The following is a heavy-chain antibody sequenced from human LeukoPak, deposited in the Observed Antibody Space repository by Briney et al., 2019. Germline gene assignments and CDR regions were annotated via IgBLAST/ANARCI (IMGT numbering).Heavy chain of an antibody. Sequence: PGGSLRLACAASGFTFSSYAMSWVRQAPGKGLEWVSAISGSGGSTYYADSVKGRFTISRDNSKNTLYLQMNSLRAEDTAVYYCAKENHRGCSSTSCYPVSFDPWGQGTLVTVSS. J-gene: IGHJ5*02. D-gene: IGHD2-2*01. CDR1: GFTFSSYA. CDR3: AKENHRGCSSTSCYPVSFDP. V-gene: IGHV3-23*01. CDR2: ISGSGGST.